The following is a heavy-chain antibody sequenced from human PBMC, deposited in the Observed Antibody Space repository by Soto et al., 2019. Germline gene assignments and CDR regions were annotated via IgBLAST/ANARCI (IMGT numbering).Heavy chain of an antibody. J-gene: IGHJ4*02. CDR2: IVVGNGET. D-gene: IGHD3-22*01. Sequence: ASVKVSCKASGFTFTSSAVQWVRQARGQRLEWIGWIVVGNGETNYAQKFQGRVTMTKDTSTSTAYMELSSLRSEDTAVYYCATALDDRFVDFWGQGSLVTVSS. CDR3: ATALDDRFVDF. V-gene: IGHV1-58*01. CDR1: GFTFTSSA.